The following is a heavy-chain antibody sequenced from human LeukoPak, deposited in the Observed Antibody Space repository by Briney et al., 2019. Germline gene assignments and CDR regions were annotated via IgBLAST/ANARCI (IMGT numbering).Heavy chain of an antibody. Sequence: GGSLRLSCAASGFTFSSYAMSWVRQAPGKGLEWVSVIYSGGSTYYADSVKGRFTISRDNSKNTLYLQMNSLRAEDTAVYYCASGDTTSEYWGQGTLVTVSS. D-gene: IGHD1-26*01. CDR3: ASGDTTSEY. J-gene: IGHJ4*01. CDR2: IYSGGST. V-gene: IGHV3-66*01. CDR1: GFTFSSYA.